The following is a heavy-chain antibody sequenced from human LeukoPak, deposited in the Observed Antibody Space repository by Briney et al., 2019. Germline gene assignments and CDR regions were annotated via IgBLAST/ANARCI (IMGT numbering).Heavy chain of an antibody. CDR2: IKDADAKP. CDR1: GLAVSTSV. V-gene: IGHV3-23*01. D-gene: IGHD3-10*01. J-gene: IGHJ4*02. CDR3: AKVGVRINSGDY. Sequence: GGSLGLSCATSGLAVSTSVIYWFRQAPGKGLEWVSDIKDADAKPSYADSVKGRFTISRDNSKNTVYLEMSGLRAEDTALYYCAKVGVRINSGDYWGQGTLVTVSS.